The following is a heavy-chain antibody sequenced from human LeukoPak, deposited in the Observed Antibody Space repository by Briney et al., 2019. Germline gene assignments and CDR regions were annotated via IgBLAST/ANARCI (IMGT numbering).Heavy chain of an antibody. J-gene: IGHJ4*02. CDR1: GGTFSSYA. CDR3: ARDRTGIAVAGTDFDY. Sequence: SVKVSCKASGGTFSSYAISWVRQAPGQGLGWMGGIIPIFGTANYAQKFQGRVTITADESTSTAYMELSSLRSEDTAVYYCARDRTGIAVAGTDFDYWGQGTLVTVSS. V-gene: IGHV1-69*13. CDR2: IIPIFGTA. D-gene: IGHD6-19*01.